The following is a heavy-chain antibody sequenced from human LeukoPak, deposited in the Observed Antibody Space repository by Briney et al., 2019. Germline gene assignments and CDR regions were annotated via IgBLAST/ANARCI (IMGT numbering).Heavy chain of an antibody. D-gene: IGHD6-19*01. J-gene: IGHJ4*02. CDR2: IYSSGTT. Sequence: SETLSLTCTVSGSSISSYYWSWIRQPPGRGLEGIGHIYSSGTTNYNPSLNSRVTISVDTSKNHFSLKLSSVTAADTAVYYCARETTLMGYSSGLGFNYRGQGALVTVSS. CDR3: ARETTLMGYSSGLGFNY. V-gene: IGHV4-59*01. CDR1: GSSISSYY.